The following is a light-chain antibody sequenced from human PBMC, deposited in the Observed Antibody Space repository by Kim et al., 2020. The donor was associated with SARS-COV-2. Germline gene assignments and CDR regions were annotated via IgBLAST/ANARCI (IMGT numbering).Light chain of an antibody. Sequence: LSPGDRATLSCRASQCVSSSSLAWYQQKPGQAPRLLIYGASSRATGIPDRFSGSGSGTDFSLTISRLEPEDFAVYYCQQYGNSPQTFGQGTKLEI. CDR2: GAS. J-gene: IGKJ2*01. V-gene: IGKV3-20*01. CDR1: QCVSSSS. CDR3: QQYGNSPQT.